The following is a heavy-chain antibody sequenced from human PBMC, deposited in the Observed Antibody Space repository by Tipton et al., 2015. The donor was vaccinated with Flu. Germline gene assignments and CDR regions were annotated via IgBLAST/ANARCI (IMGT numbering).Heavy chain of an antibody. V-gene: IGHV1-18*01. D-gene: IGHD2-2*01. Sequence: QLVQSGVELKKPGASVEVSCQTSGYTFTSYGISWVRQAPGQGLEWMGWISPYSDNSNHAQRFQGRITMTTDTSTSTAFMELRSLRSDDTAIYYCARDMPQGVVVIPPAKRFDFWGQGTLVTVSS. CDR1: GYTFTSYG. CDR2: ISPYSDNS. CDR3: ARDMPQGVVVIPPAKRFDF. J-gene: IGHJ4*02.